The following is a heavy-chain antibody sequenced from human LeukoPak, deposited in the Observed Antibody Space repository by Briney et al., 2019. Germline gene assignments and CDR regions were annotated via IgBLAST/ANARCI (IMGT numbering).Heavy chain of an antibody. J-gene: IGHJ6*03. CDR3: ARAGGDHGDYYHYYYYMNV. V-gene: IGHV1-8*01. CDR1: GYTLTNHD. D-gene: IGHD4-17*01. Sequence: ASVKVSCKPSGYTLTNHDINWVRQATGQGLEWMGWMNPNSGDTGYAQKFQGRVTMTRDTSINTAYMELSSLTSEDTAVYYCARAGGDHGDYYHYYYYMNVWGSGTTVTVSS. CDR2: MNPNSGDT.